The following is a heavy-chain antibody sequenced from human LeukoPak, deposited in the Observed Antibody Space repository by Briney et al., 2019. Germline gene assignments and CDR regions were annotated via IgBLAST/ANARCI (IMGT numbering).Heavy chain of an antibody. CDR3: ARAYYYGSGSVFDY. D-gene: IGHD3-10*01. J-gene: IGHJ4*02. V-gene: IGHV3-33*01. Sequence: GRSLRLSCAASGFTFSSYGMHWVRQAPGKGLEWVAVIWYDGSNKYYADSVKGRFTISRDNSKNTLYLQMNSLRAEDTAVYYCARAYYYGSGSVFDYWGQGTLVTVSS. CDR1: GFTFSSYG. CDR2: IWYDGSNK.